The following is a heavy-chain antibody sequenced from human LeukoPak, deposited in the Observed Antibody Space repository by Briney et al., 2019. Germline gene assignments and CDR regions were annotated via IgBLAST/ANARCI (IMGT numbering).Heavy chain of an antibody. CDR3: ARGQVPAARGYNWFDP. J-gene: IGHJ5*02. D-gene: IGHD2-2*01. V-gene: IGHV4-34*01. Sequence: PSGTLSLTCAVYSWTFSNYCRNWIRQPPGKGLDSIGEINARGDTNYNPSLKSRVTISVDTSKKQFSLRLTSMIAADTALYYCARGQVPAARGYNWFDPWGQGTLVTVSS. CDR2: INARGDT. CDR1: SWTFSNYC.